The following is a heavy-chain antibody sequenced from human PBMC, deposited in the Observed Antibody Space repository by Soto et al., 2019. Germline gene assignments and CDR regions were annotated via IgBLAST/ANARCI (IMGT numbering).Heavy chain of an antibody. CDR3: ARRDTSGFLRYFDN. V-gene: IGHV1-69*06. D-gene: IGHD3-3*01. CDR2: IVPNIGTV. CDR1: GGTLSTFINYP. J-gene: IGHJ4*02. Sequence: GASVKVSCKASGGTLSTFINYPINWVRQAPGQGLEWMGGIVPNIGTVNYAQKFQGRVTITADKSTGTAYMELSNLRSEDSALYYCARRDTSGFLRYFDNWGQGTLVTAPQ.